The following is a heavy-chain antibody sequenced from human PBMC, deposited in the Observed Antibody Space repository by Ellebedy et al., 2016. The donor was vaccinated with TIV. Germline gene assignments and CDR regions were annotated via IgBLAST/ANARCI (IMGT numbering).Heavy chain of an antibody. V-gene: IGHV4-4*02. CDR3: ARDDVVVVTAIRDYYYYYGMDV. J-gene: IGHJ6*02. Sequence: SETLSLXXAVSGGSISSSNWWRWVRQPPGKGLELVGEIYHSGSTNYNPSLKSRVTISVDKSKNQFSLKLSSVTAADTAVYYCARDDVVVVTAIRDYYYYYGMDVWGQGTTVTVSS. CDR1: GGSISSSNW. D-gene: IGHD2-21*02. CDR2: IYHSGST.